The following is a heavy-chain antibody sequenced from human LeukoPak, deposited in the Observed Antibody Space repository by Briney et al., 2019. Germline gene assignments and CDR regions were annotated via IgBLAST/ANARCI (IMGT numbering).Heavy chain of an antibody. J-gene: IGHJ4*02. CDR3: ARGGGANYYDTSGYYLYYY. D-gene: IGHD3-22*01. CDR2: IIPIFGTA. V-gene: IGHV1-69*13. CDR1: GGTFSSYA. Sequence: SVKVSCKASGGTFSSYAISWVRQAPGQGLEWMGGIIPIFGTANYAQKFQGRVTITADESTSTAYMELSSLRSEDTAVYYCARGGGANYYDTSGYYLYYYWGQGTLVTVSS.